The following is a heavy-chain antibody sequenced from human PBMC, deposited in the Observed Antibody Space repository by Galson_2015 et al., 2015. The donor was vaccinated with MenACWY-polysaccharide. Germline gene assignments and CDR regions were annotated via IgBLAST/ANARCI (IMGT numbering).Heavy chain of an antibody. D-gene: IGHD5-24*01. CDR1: GFTFDDYG. V-gene: IGHV3-20*02. Sequence: SLRLSFAASGFTFDDYGMSWVRQAPGKGLEWVSGINWNGGSTGYADSVKGRFTISRDNAKNSLYLQMNSLRAEDTALYHCARVRDGYNLYYFDYWGQGTLVTVSS. CDR2: INWNGGST. J-gene: IGHJ4*02. CDR3: ARVRDGYNLYYFDY.